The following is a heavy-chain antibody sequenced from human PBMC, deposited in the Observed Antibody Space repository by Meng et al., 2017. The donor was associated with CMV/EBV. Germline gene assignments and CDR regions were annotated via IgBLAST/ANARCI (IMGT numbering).Heavy chain of an antibody. Sequence: ASVKVSCKASGYTFTGYYRHWVRQAPGQGLEWMGWINPNSGGTNYAQKFQGRVTMTRDTSISTAYMELSRLRSDDTAVYYCARGDSGSYRYYGMDVWGQGTTVTVSS. CDR1: GYTFTGYY. CDR2: INPNSGGT. J-gene: IGHJ6*02. CDR3: ARGDSGSYRYYGMDV. V-gene: IGHV1-2*02. D-gene: IGHD1-26*01.